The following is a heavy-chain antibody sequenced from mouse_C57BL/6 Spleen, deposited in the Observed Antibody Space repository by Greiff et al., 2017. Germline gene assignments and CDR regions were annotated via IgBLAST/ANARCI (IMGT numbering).Heavy chain of an antibody. CDR2: IDPETGGT. D-gene: IGHD1-1*01. V-gene: IGHV1-15*01. Sequence: VKLQESGAELVRPGASVTLSCKASGYTFTDYEMHWVKQTPVHGLEWIGAIDPETGGTAYNQKFKGKAILTADKSSSTAYMELRSLTSEDSAVYYCTRRGNITTVVAHFDYWGQGTTLTVSS. CDR3: TRRGNITTVVAHFDY. J-gene: IGHJ2*01. CDR1: GYTFTDYE.